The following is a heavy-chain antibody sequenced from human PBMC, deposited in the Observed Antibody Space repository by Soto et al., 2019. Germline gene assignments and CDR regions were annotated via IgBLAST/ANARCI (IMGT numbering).Heavy chain of an antibody. CDR1: GFTFSRYG. J-gene: IGHJ5*01. CDR3: ARDPSEGRVGNWFES. CDR2: ISSSTSYV. D-gene: IGHD2-2*01. V-gene: IGHV3-21*06. Sequence: VGSLRLSCAASGFTFSRYGMNWLRQAPGKGLEWVASISSSTSYVYYADSVKGRFSTSRDNAKNILYLEMYGLRTEDTAVYYCARDPSEGRVGNWFESWGQGTLVTVSS.